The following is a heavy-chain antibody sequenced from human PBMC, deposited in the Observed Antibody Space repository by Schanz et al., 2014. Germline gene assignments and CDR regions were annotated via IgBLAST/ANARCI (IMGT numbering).Heavy chain of an antibody. CDR2: VFPNGIT. V-gene: IGHV4-61*02. Sequence: QVQLQESGPGLVKPSQTLSLTCTVSGGSIRSGTYYWSWIRQPAGKALEWVGRVFPNGITNYNPSLKSRAPIPLDTSKNQFSRPLTSLTAADTAVYYCARDTTWRLDLWGRGTLVTVSS. D-gene: IGHD1-1*01. CDR3: ARDTTWRLDL. J-gene: IGHJ2*01. CDR1: GGSIRSGTYY.